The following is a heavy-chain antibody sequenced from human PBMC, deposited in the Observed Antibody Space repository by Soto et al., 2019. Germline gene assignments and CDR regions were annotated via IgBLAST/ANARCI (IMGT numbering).Heavy chain of an antibody. CDR1: GFSFSQYS. J-gene: IGHJ6*02. CDR2: ISSISTTI. V-gene: IGHV3-48*02. CDR3: ARVGIVGYCSGTSCYGGYYYGMDV. D-gene: IGHD2-2*01. Sequence: GGSLRLSCAASGFSFSQYSMNWVRQAPGKGLEWVSYISSISTTIYYADSVKGRFTISRDNAKNSLYLQMNSLRDEDTALYYCARVGIVGYCSGTSCYGGYYYGMDVWGQGTTVTVSS.